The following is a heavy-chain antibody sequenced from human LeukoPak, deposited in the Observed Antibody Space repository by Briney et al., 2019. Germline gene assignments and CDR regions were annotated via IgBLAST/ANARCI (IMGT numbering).Heavy chain of an antibody. CDR1: GGTFSSSA. CDR3: ARDQGLTAPPPYGLDV. CDR2: IIPVLNIT. J-gene: IGHJ6*02. D-gene: IGHD5-18*01. Sequence: SVKVSCKTSGGTFSSSAITWVRQAPGQGLEWMGRIIPVLNITTYAQKFQGSVTITADTSTSTVYMELSSLRSEETAVYYYARDQGLTAPPPYGLDVWGQGTTVIVSS. V-gene: IGHV1-69*04.